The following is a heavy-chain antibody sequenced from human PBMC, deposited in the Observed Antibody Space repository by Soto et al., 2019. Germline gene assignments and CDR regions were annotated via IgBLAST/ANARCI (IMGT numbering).Heavy chain of an antibody. Sequence: QVQLVQSGAEVKKPGSSVKLSCKASGGTFSSYAISWVRQAPGQGLEWMAGIIPIFGTANSAQKFQGRVTITADESTSTAYMELSSLRSEDTVVYYCARSDYSGYDTNDKRFDYGGQGTLVTVCS. CDR3: ARSDYSGYDTNDKRFDY. V-gene: IGHV1-69*01. CDR1: GGTFSSYA. CDR2: IIPIFGTA. D-gene: IGHD5-12*01. J-gene: IGHJ4*02.